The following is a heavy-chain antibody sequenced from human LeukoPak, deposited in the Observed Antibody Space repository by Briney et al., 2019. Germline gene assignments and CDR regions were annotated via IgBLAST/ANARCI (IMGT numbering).Heavy chain of an antibody. D-gene: IGHD1-7*01. V-gene: IGHV3-23*01. CDR2: ISGSGTGT. CDR3: AKEGGTGTRFDY. Sequence: GGSLRLSCAASGFAFSSSAMSWVRQAPGKGLYWVSAISGSGTGTYYADSVKGRFTISRDNSKNTLYLQMNSLRAEDTAVYYCAKEGGTGTRFDYWGQGTLVTVSS. CDR1: GFAFSSSA. J-gene: IGHJ4*02.